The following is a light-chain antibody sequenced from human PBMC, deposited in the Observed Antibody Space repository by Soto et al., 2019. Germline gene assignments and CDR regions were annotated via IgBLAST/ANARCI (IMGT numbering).Light chain of an antibody. Sequence: QSALTKPASVSGSPGQSVTISCTGTSSDVGGYDYVSWYQQYPGKAPKVMIYDVSNRPSGVSNRFSGSKSGNTASLTISGLQAEDEAHYYCTSYTTSATVVFGGGTKVTVL. CDR3: TSYTTSATVV. CDR2: DVS. V-gene: IGLV2-14*03. J-gene: IGLJ2*01. CDR1: SSDVGGYDY.